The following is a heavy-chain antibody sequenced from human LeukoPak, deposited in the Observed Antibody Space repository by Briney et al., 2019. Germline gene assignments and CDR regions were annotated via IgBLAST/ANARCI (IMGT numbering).Heavy chain of an antibody. J-gene: IGHJ4*02. Sequence: PGGSLRLSCAASGFTFDDYAMHWVRQAPGKGLEWVSGISWNSGSIGYADSVKGRFTISRDNAKNSLYLQMNSLRAEDTALYYCAKAHYGYDYGDFCDYWGQGTLVTVSS. CDR3: AKAHYGYDYGDFCDY. V-gene: IGHV3-9*01. CDR1: GFTFDDYA. CDR2: ISWNSGSI. D-gene: IGHD4-17*01.